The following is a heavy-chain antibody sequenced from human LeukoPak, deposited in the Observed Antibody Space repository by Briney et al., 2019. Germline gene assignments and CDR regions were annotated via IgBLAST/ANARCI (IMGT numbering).Heavy chain of an antibody. D-gene: IGHD4-17*01. J-gene: IGHJ6*02. CDR2: INHSGST. CDR3: ATDRGTVTPYYGMDV. V-gene: IGHV4-34*01. Sequence: SETLSLTCAVYGGSFSGYYWSWIRQPPGKGLEWIGEINHSGSTNYNPSLKSRVIISVDTSKNRFSLKLSSVTAADTAVYYCATDRGTVTPYYGMDVWGQGTTVTVSS. CDR1: GGSFSGYY.